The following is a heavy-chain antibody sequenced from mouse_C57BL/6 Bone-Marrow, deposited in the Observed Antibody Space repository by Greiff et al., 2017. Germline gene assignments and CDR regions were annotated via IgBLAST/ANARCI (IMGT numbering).Heavy chain of an antibody. J-gene: IGHJ3*01. D-gene: IGHD4-1*01. V-gene: IGHV1-50*01. Sequence: VQLQQPGAELVMPGASVKLSCKASGYTFTSYWMQWVKQRPGQGLEWIGEIDPSDSYTNYNQKFKGKATLTVDTSSSTAYMQLSSLTSEDSAVYYCASWDWFAYWGQGTLVTVSA. CDR3: ASWDWFAY. CDR2: IDPSDSYT. CDR1: GYTFTSYW.